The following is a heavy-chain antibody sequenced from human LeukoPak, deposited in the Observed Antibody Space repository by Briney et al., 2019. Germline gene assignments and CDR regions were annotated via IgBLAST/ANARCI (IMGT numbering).Heavy chain of an antibody. V-gene: IGHV3-21*01. D-gene: IGHD6-6*01. CDR3: AKSPWEYSSSPGYFDY. Sequence: PGGSLRLSCAASGFTFSSSAMNWVRQAPGKGLEWVSSINNVGSHIYYAGSVRGRFTISRDNAKNSLYLQMSSLRAEDTAVYYCAKSPWEYSSSPGYFDYWGQGTLVTVSS. J-gene: IGHJ4*02. CDR1: GFTFSSSA. CDR2: INNVGSHI.